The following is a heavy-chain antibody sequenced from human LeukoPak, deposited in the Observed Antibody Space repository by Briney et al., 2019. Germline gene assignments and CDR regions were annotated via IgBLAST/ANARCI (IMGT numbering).Heavy chain of an antibody. D-gene: IGHD4-17*01. CDR1: GFTFSSYS. V-gene: IGHV3-20*04. CDR2: INRSGGST. J-gene: IGHJ4*02. Sequence: GGSLRLSCAASGFTFSSYSMNWVRQAPGKGLEWVSGINRSGGSTGYADSVKGRFTISRDNAKNSLYLQMDSLRAEDTALYYCARDYFYGDDYWGQGTLVTVSS. CDR3: ARDYFYGDDY.